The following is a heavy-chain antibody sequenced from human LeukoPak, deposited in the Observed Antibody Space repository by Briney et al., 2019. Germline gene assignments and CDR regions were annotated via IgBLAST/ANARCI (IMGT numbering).Heavy chain of an antibody. J-gene: IGHJ4*02. CDR2: INGDGSNT. Sequence: GGSLRLSCAASGFTFSSHWMHWVRQAPGKGLVWVSRINGDGSNTTYADSVKGRFTISRDNAKNTLYLQMNSLRAEDTAVYYCATKTPGNYPYDYWGQGTLVIVSP. V-gene: IGHV3-74*03. CDR3: ATKTPGNYPYDY. D-gene: IGHD3-22*01. CDR1: GFTFSSHW.